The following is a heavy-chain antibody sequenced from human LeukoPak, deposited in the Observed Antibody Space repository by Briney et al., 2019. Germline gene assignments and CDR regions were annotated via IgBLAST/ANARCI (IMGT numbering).Heavy chain of an antibody. CDR3: ASVAD. D-gene: IGHD2-15*01. J-gene: IGHJ3*01. CDR1: GFSITGHH. V-gene: IGHV3-48*03. CDR2: ISSSGSTI. Sequence: GGSLRLSCAGAGFSITGHHMDWVRQAPGKGLEWVSYISSSGSTIYYADSVKGRFTISRDNAKNSLYLQMNSLRAEDTAVYYCASVADWGQGTMVTVSS.